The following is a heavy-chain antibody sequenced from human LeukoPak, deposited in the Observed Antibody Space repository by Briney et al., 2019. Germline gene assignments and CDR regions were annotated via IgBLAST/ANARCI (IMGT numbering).Heavy chain of an antibody. CDR1: GGSISSGGYC. D-gene: IGHD2-15*01. J-gene: IGHJ3*02. CDR3: ARYCSGRSCYSGAFDI. Sequence: SQSLSLTCAVSGGSISSGGYCWSWLRQPPGKGLEWLRHIYHSESTYYNPSIKSRGTISVDRSKNQFSLKLSSVTAADTAVYCCARYCSGRSCYSGAFDIWGQGTMVTVSS. V-gene: IGHV4-30-2*01. CDR2: IYHSEST.